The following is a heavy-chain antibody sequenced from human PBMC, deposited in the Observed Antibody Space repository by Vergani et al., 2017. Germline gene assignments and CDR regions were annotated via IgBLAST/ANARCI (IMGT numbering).Heavy chain of an antibody. CDR2: IYYSGST. D-gene: IGHD3-3*01. Sequence: QVQLQESGPGLVKPSQTLSLTCTVSGGSISSGGYYWSWIRQHPGKGLEWIGYIYYSGSTNYNPSLKSRVTISVDTSKNQFSLKLSSVTAADTAVYYCARGEYYDFWSGYAFDIWGQGTMVTVSS. CDR1: GGSISSGGYY. J-gene: IGHJ3*02. V-gene: IGHV4-31*03. CDR3: ARGEYYDFWSGYAFDI.